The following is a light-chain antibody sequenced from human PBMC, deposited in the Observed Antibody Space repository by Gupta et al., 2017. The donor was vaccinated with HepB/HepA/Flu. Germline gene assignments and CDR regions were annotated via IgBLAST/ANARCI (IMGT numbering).Light chain of an antibody. J-gene: IGLJ2*01. Sequence: QSVLTQPPSVSAAPGQRVTISCSGGTSNIGNKYFSWYHQPPGAAPQLLLSENNKRPCGIPDRFFGAKTGTSATPGIAGVQTGDEANYYCGRWDDSGNAVAFGGGTRLTVL. CDR1: TSNIGNKY. CDR2: ENN. V-gene: IGLV1-51*02. CDR3: GRWDDSGNAVA.